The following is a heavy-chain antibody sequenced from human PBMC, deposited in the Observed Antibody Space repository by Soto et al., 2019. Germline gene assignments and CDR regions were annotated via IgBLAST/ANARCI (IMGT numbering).Heavy chain of an antibody. CDR1: GGSISSYY. CDR2: IYYSGGT. CDR3: ARDNGYSYGYTIDR. D-gene: IGHD5-18*01. J-gene: IGHJ4*02. V-gene: IGHV4-59*01. Sequence: SETLSLTCTVSGGSISSYYWSWIRQPPGKGLEWIGYIYYSGGTNHNPSLKSRVTISVDTSKNQFSLKLSSVTAADTAVYYCARDNGYSYGYTIDRWGERCLVTVS.